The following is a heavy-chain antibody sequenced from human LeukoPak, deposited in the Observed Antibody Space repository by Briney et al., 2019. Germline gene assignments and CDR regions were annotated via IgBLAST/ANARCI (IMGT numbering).Heavy chain of an antibody. J-gene: IGHJ2*01. V-gene: IGHV1-18*01. Sequence: ASVKVSCKASSYTFASYGISWVRQAPGQGLEWMGWISAYNGNTNYAQKLQGRVTMTTDTSTSTAYMELRSLRSDDTAVYYCARMVYADWYFDLWGRGTLVTVSS. D-gene: IGHD2-8*01. CDR3: ARMVYADWYFDL. CDR1: SYTFASYG. CDR2: ISAYNGNT.